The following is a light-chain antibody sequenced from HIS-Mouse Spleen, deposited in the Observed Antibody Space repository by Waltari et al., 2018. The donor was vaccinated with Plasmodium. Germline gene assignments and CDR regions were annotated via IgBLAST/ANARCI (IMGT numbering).Light chain of an antibody. J-gene: IGKJ2*01. Sequence: DIVMTQSPDSLAVSLGGSATINCKSSQRVLYSSNNKNYLAGYQQKPGQPPKLLIYWAATRESGVPDRFSGSGSGTDFTLTISSLQAEDVAVYYCQQYYSTPYTFGQGTKLEIK. CDR3: QQYYSTPYT. CDR2: WAA. CDR1: QRVLYSSNNKNY. V-gene: IGKV4-1*01.